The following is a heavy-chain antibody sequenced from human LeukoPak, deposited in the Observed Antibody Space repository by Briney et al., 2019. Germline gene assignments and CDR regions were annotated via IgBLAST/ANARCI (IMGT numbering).Heavy chain of an antibody. Sequence: PGGSLRLSCAASGFTFSTYSMNWVRQAPGKGLEWVSSISSSSSYIYYADSVKGRFTISRDNAKNSLYLQMNSLRAEDTAVYYCARPPGGYCSSTSCYTDYYYYYMDVWGKGTTVTVSS. D-gene: IGHD2-2*02. CDR3: ARPPGGYCSSTSCYTDYYYYYMDV. CDR1: GFTFSTYS. V-gene: IGHV3-21*01. J-gene: IGHJ6*03. CDR2: ISSSSSYI.